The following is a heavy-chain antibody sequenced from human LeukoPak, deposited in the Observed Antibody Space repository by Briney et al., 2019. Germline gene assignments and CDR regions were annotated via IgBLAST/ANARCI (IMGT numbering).Heavy chain of an antibody. J-gene: IGHJ4*02. CDR3: ARGGPYSSSSRLDY. Sequence: GGSLRLSCAASGFTFSSYAMHWVRQAPGKGLEGVAVISYDGSNKYYADSVKGRFTISRDNSKNTLYLQMNSLRAEDTAVYYCARGGPYSSSSRLDYWGQGTLVTVSS. V-gene: IGHV3-30*04. CDR2: ISYDGSNK. CDR1: GFTFSSYA. D-gene: IGHD6-6*01.